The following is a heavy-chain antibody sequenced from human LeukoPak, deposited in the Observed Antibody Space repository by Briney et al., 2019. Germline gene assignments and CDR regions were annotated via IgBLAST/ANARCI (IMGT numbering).Heavy chain of an antibody. CDR3: AKVIDGYNFGTLDY. J-gene: IGHJ4*02. CDR2: ISDSGGST. D-gene: IGHD5-24*01. CDR1: GFTFSTYA. V-gene: IGHV3-23*01. Sequence: GGSLRLSCAASGFTFSTYAMSWVRQAPGKGLEWVSAISDSGGSTYYADSVKGRFTVSRDNSKNTLYLQMNSLRAEDTAVYYCAKVIDGYNFGTLDYWGQGTLVTVSS.